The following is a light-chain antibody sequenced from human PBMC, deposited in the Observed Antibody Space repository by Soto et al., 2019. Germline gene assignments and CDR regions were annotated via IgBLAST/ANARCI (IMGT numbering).Light chain of an antibody. CDR2: NDN. CDR1: SSNIGSNS. Sequence: QSVLTQPPSASATPGQRVTISCSGGSSNIGSNSVSWYQQVPGTAPKLLIFNDNMRPSGVPDRFSGSKSGPSASLAISGLQSEGEADYHCAAWDDRLNGQVFGTGTKVTVL. CDR3: AAWDDRLNGQV. J-gene: IGLJ1*01. V-gene: IGLV1-44*01.